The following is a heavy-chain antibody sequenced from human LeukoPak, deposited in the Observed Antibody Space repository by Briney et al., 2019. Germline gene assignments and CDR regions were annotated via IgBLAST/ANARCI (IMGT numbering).Heavy chain of an antibody. V-gene: IGHV3-30*04. CDR3: AKTTYASDSSGWYNHFDY. CDR1: GFNFRSYA. Sequence: GGSLRLSCAVSGFNFRSYAMYWVRQAPGKGLEWVAVISYDGNHKYYADSVKGRFTISRDNSKNTLYLHLNSLRVEDTTVFYCAKTTYASDSSGWYNHFDYWGQGTVVTVSS. CDR2: ISYDGNHK. D-gene: IGHD6-19*01. J-gene: IGHJ4*02.